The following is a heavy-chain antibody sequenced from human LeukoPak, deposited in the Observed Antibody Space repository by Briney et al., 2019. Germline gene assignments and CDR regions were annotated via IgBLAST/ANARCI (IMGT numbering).Heavy chain of an antibody. CDR2: ITSSGDDI. D-gene: IGHD5-12*01. CDR3: ASDIVATSGDF. J-gene: IGHJ4*02. Sequence: PGGSLTLSCAASGFTFSDYYMSWLRQAPGKGLEWVAYITSSGDDIYYADSVKGRFTISRDNAKNALFLRMNSLRVEDTATYYCASDIVATSGDFWGQGTLVSVSS. V-gene: IGHV3-11*01. CDR1: GFTFSDYY.